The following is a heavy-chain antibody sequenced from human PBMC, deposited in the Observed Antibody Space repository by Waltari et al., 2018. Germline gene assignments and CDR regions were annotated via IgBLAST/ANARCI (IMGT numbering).Heavy chain of an antibody. J-gene: IGHJ3*01. D-gene: IGHD2-21*01. V-gene: IGHV4-39*01. CDR3: ATYIVASVGTAAFDV. Sequence: QLQLQESGRGLVKPSETLSLTCRVSGVSIISHRHYWGWIRQAPGQGLEWIGTMSYSGATYRSPSLKSRVTISRDTSKNQLSLKLGSVTAADTAVYYCATYIVASVGTAAFDVWGQGTKVTVSS. CDR1: GVSIISHRHY. CDR2: MSYSGAT.